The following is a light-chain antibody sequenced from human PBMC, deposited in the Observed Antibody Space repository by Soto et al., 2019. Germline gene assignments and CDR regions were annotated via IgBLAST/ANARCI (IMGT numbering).Light chain of an antibody. CDR2: AAS. J-gene: IGKJ4*01. CDR1: QSVGSA. V-gene: IGKV3-15*01. Sequence: EIVMTQSPAPLSVSPGETATLSCRASQSVGSAVAWYQHKPGQAPRLLIVAASIRATGVPGRFRCGGSGTEFTLPISSPPSKNFAVYYYQEDKNWPPLTFGGGTTVEIK. CDR3: QEDKNWPPLT.